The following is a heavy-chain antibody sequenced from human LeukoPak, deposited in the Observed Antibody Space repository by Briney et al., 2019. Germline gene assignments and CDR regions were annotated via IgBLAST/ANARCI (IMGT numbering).Heavy chain of an antibody. D-gene: IGHD3-3*01. V-gene: IGHV1-46*01. J-gene: IGHJ5*02. CDR3: ARSGYLNWFDP. CDR1: GYTFTSYY. CDR2: ISPSGGST. Sequence: GAPVHDSCQAPGYTFTSYYMHWVRHAPRQRLDWLGIISPSGGSTSYAPKFQGRVTMTRDTSTSTVYMALSSLRSEDTAVYSCARSGYLNWFDPWGQGTLVTVSS.